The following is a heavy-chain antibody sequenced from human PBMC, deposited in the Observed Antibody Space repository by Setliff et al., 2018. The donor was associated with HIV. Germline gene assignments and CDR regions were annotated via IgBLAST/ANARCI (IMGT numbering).Heavy chain of an antibody. CDR3: ARGDYGSGSYYCARGRSCSSSSCYLVYYYYYGMDV. Sequence: SVKVSCKSSGGSFNTYAINWVRQAPGQGLEWMGGIISIFDKATYAQKFHGRLTITADDSTRTADMELSSLRPEDTAVYYCARGDYGSGSYYCARGRSCSSSSCYLVYYYYYGMDVWGHGSTVTVSS. V-gene: IGHV1-69*13. D-gene: IGHD2-2*01. CDR1: GGSFNTYA. CDR2: IISIFDKA. J-gene: IGHJ6*02.